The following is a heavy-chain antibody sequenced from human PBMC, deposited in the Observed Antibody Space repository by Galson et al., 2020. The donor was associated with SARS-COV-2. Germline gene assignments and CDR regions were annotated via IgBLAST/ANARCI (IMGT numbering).Heavy chain of an antibody. CDR1: GFTFSSYG. D-gene: IGHD3-16*01. Sequence: PGGSLRLSCAASGFTFSSYGMHWVRQAPGKGLEWVAVIWYDGSNKYYADSVKGRFTISRDNSKNTLYLQMNSLRAEDTAVYYCARVLVDGYYGMDVWGQGTTVTVSS. CDR3: ARVLVDGYYGMDV. V-gene: IGHV3-33*01. J-gene: IGHJ6*02. CDR2: IWYDGSNK.